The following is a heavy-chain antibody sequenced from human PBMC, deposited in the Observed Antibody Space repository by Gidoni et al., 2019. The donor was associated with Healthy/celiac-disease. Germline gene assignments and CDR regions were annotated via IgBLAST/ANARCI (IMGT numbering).Heavy chain of an antibody. CDR2: IRSKAYGGTT. Sequence: EVQLVESGGGLVQPGWSLRIPCTASGFTFGAYAMSGFRQAPGKGLEWVGFIRSKAYGGTTEYAASVKGRFTISRDDSKSIAYLQMNSLKTEDTAVYYCTRAYSSGWAPYYFDYWGQGTLVTVSS. CDR1: GFTFGAYA. D-gene: IGHD6-19*01. CDR3: TRAYSSGWAPYYFDY. J-gene: IGHJ4*02. V-gene: IGHV3-49*03.